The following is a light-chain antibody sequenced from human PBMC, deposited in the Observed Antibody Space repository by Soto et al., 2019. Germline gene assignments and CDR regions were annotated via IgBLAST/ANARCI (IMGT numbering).Light chain of an antibody. V-gene: IGKV1-6*01. CDR2: AAS. CDR1: QGIRND. Sequence: AIRMTQSPSSLSASTGDRVAITCRASQGIRNDLGWYQKKPGKAPKLLIYAASSLQSGVPSRFSGSGYGTELTITISSLQTEDFATYYCQQSYSTPPTFGQGTKVDIK. J-gene: IGKJ1*01. CDR3: QQSYSTPPT.